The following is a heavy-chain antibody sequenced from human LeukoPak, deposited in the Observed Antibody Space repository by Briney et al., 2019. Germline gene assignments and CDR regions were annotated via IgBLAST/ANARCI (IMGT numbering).Heavy chain of an antibody. D-gene: IGHD3-10*01. Sequence: GGSLRLSCAASGFTFSSYSMSWVRQAPGKGLEWVSAISGSGDRTYYAESVKGRFSISRDNSKNTLYLQMHSLRAEDTAVYYCGKRELWHGSGEDAWGQGTTVTVSS. J-gene: IGHJ6*02. V-gene: IGHV3-23*01. CDR3: GKRELWHGSGEDA. CDR1: GFTFSSYS. CDR2: ISGSGDRT.